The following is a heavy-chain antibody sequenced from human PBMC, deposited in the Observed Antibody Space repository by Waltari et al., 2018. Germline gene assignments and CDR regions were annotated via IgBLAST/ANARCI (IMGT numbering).Heavy chain of an antibody. CDR2: IRYDGSNK. J-gene: IGHJ5*02. D-gene: IGHD6-13*01. V-gene: IGHV3-30*02. CDR3: AKNGWGSSWSLRNDNWFDP. Sequence: QVQLVESGGGVVQPGGSLKLSCAASGFTFSSYGMHWVRQAPGKGLEWVAFIRYDGSNKYYADSVKGRFTISRDNSKNTLYLQMNSLRAEDTAVYYCAKNGWGSSWSLRNDNWFDPWGQGTLVTVSS. CDR1: GFTFSSYG.